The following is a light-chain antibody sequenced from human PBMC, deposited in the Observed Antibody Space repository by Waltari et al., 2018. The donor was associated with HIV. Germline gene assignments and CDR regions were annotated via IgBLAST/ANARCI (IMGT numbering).Light chain of an antibody. CDR3: MHALQIPRQ. CDR1: QSLLYSNGYNY. J-gene: IGKJ2*01. Sequence: DIVMTQSPLSLPVTPGEPASISCRSSQSLLYSNGYNYLDWYLQKAGQSPQLLIYLGSNRASGVPDRFSGSGSGTDFTLKISRVEAEDVGVYYCMHALQIPRQFGQGTKLEIK. V-gene: IGKV2-28*01. CDR2: LGS.